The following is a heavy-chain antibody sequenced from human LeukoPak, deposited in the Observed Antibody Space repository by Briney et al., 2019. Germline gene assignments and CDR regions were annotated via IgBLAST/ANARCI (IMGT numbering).Heavy chain of an antibody. CDR2: ISYDGSNK. Sequence: GGSLRLSCAATGFTFSRYGMHWVRQAPGKGLEWVAQISYDGSNKHYGDSVKGRFTIARDNSKNTLFLQMNSLRGEDTAVYCCAKEGRRYFDYWGQGNLVTVSS. CDR1: GFTFSRYG. V-gene: IGHV3-30*18. J-gene: IGHJ4*02. CDR3: AKEGRRYFDY.